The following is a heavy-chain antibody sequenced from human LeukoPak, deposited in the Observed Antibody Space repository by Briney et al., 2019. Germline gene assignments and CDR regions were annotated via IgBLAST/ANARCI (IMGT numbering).Heavy chain of an antibody. CDR3: AREGDMNAFDI. CDR1: GFTFSSYW. J-gene: IGHJ3*02. CDR2: IKQDGSEK. Sequence: GGSLRLSCAASGFTFSSYWMSWVRQAPGKGLKWVANIKQDGSEKYYVDSVKGRFTISRDNAKNSLYLQMNSLRAEDTAVYYCAREGDMNAFDIWGQGTMVTVSS. D-gene: IGHD2-21*02. V-gene: IGHV3-7*01.